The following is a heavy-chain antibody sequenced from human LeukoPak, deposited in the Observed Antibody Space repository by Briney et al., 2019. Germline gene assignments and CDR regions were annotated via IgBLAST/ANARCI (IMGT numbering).Heavy chain of an antibody. Sequence: GSMRLSCAASGYPFSSYEMTWVGQAPGKGVEWVSYISSSGSTIYYADSVKGRFTISRDNAKNSLYLQMNSLRAEDTAVYYCAREYDIFDYWGQGTLVTVSS. CDR2: ISSSGSTI. CDR3: AREYDIFDY. D-gene: IGHD3-9*01. J-gene: IGHJ4*02. CDR1: GYPFSSYE. V-gene: IGHV3-48*03.